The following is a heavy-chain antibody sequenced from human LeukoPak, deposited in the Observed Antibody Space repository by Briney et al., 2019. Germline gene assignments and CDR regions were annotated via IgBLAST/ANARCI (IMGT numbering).Heavy chain of an antibody. D-gene: IGHD2-2*02. CDR1: GYTFTSYA. Sequence: ASVTVSCKASGYTFTSYAMHWVRQAPGQRLEWMGWINAGNGNTKYSQKFQGRVTITRDTSTSTAYMELRSLRSDDTAVYYCAREGYCSSTSCYTQDDAFDIWGQGTMVTVSS. V-gene: IGHV1-3*01. J-gene: IGHJ3*02. CDR3: AREGYCSSTSCYTQDDAFDI. CDR2: INAGNGNT.